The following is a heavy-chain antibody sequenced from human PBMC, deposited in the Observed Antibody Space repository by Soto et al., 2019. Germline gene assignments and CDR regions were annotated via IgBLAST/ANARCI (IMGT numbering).Heavy chain of an antibody. D-gene: IGHD3-9*01. CDR3: ARVGYDILTGYWYYFDY. CDR1: GDSVSGNSAA. CDR2: TYYRSKWYN. Sequence: LSQTLSLTCAISGDSVSGNSAAWNWIRQSPSRGLEWLGRTYYRSKWYNDYAVSVKSRITINPDTSKNQFSLQLNSVTPEDTAVYYCARVGYDILTGYWYYFDYWGQGILVTVPQ. V-gene: IGHV6-1*01. J-gene: IGHJ4*02.